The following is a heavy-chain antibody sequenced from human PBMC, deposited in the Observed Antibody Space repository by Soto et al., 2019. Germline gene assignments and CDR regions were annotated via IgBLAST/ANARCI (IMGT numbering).Heavy chain of an antibody. CDR1: GGTFSRYA. D-gene: IGHD3-22*01. Sequence: ASVKVSCKAYGGTFSRYAISWVRQAPGQGLEWMGGITPIFGTANYAQKFQGRVAITADESTRTSYMELRSLRSGDTAVYYCARGWGYDTSDYYYAYWGQGTLVTV. J-gene: IGHJ4*02. CDR2: ITPIFGTA. V-gene: IGHV1-69*13. CDR3: ARGWGYDTSDYYYAY.